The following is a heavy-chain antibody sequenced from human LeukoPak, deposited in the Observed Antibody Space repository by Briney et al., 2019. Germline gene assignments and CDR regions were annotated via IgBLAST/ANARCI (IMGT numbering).Heavy chain of an antibody. D-gene: IGHD2-2*01. CDR3: ARDSTYYYYMDV. J-gene: IGHJ6*03. CDR2: IYTSESTNY. V-gene: IGHV4-4*07. CDR1: GASISSYY. Sequence: SETLSLTCTVSGASISSYYWSWIRQPAGKGLEWIGRIYTSESTNYNYNPSLKSRVNMSVDTSKNQFSLKLSSVTAADMAVYYCARDSTYYYYMDVWGKGTTVTVSS.